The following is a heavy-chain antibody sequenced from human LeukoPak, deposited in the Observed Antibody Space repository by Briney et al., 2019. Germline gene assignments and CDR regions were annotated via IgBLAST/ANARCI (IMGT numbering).Heavy chain of an antibody. CDR2: ISYDGSNK. CDR3: ARGRGYSGSYSIDY. Sequence: GGSLRLSCAASGFTFSSYAMHWVRQAPGEGLEWVAVISYDGSNKYYADSVKGRFTISRDNSKNTLYLQMNSLRAEDTAVYYCARGRGYSGSYSIDYWGQGTLVTVSS. CDR1: GFTFSSYA. V-gene: IGHV3-30-3*01. J-gene: IGHJ4*02. D-gene: IGHD3-10*01.